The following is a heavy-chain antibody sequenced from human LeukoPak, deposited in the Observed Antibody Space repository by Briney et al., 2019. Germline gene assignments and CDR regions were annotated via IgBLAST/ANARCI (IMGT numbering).Heavy chain of an antibody. D-gene: IGHD3-22*01. V-gene: IGHV5-51*04. Sequence: GESLKISCKGSGYSFTSYWIGWVRQMPGKGLEWMGIIYPGDSDTRYSPSFQGQVTISADKPISTAYLQWSSLKASDTAMYYCAAGYYDSSGYPAFDIWGQGTMVTVSS. CDR3: AAGYYDSSGYPAFDI. CDR1: GYSFTSYW. CDR2: IYPGDSDT. J-gene: IGHJ3*02.